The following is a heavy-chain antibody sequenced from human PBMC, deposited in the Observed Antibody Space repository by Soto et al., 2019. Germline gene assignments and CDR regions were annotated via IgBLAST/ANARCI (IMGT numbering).Heavy chain of an antibody. CDR2: IIPIFGTA. V-gene: IGHV1-69*13. J-gene: IGHJ6*02. D-gene: IGHD3-10*01. CDR1: GGTFSSYA. CDR3: ARSSLKALLLWFPYYYGMDV. Sequence: SVKVSCKASGGTFSSYAISWVRQAPGQGLEWMGGIIPIFGTANYAQKFQGRVTITADESTSTAYMELSSLRSEDTAVYYCARSSLKALLLWFPYYYGMDVWGQGTTVTVSS.